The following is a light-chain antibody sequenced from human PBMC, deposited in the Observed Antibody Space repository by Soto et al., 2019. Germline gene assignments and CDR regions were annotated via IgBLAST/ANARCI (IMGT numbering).Light chain of an antibody. CDR2: RAS. CDR3: KQYNNWPRT. J-gene: IGKJ1*01. Sequence: DIQMTQSPSTLSASVGDRITITCRASQSIIRWLAWYQQKPGKAPKLLMYRASTLESGVQSRFSGSGSGPEFTLTIRSLQSEDFAVYYCKQYNNWPRTFGQGTKVDIK. V-gene: IGKV1-5*03. CDR1: QSIIRW.